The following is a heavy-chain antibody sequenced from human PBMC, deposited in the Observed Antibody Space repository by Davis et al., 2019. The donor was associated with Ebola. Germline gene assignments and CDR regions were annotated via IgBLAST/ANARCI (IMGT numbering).Heavy chain of an antibody. CDR3: ATSAGDSGAFTF. CDR2: INRDGTTK. D-gene: IGHD6-19*01. J-gene: IGHJ3*01. CDR1: GFTFSDNW. Sequence: GESLKISCRVSGFTFSDNWMSWVRQVPGKGLVWVSSINRDGTTKTYADSVRGRFTVSRDNSKNMVYLQMNRLTSEDTAVYYCATSAGDSGAFTFWGQGTKVTVSS. V-gene: IGHV3-74*03.